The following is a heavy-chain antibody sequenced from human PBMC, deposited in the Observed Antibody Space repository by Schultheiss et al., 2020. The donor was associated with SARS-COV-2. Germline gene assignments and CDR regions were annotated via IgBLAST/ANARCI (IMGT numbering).Heavy chain of an antibody. D-gene: IGHD3-10*02. Sequence: ASVKVSCEASGYTFTGYYMHWVRQAPGQGLEWMGWISAYNGNTNYAQKLQGRVTMTRKTSISTAYMELSSLRSEDTAVYYCARDPWNMSGIAFDIWGQGTMVTVSS. CDR2: ISAYNGNT. J-gene: IGHJ3*02. CDR1: GYTFTGYY. V-gene: IGHV1-2*02. CDR3: ARDPWNMSGIAFDI.